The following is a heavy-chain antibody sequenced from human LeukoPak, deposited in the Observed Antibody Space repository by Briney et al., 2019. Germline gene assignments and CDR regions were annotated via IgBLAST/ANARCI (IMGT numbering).Heavy chain of an antibody. Sequence: SETLSLTCTVSGGSISSSSYYWGWIRQPPGKGLEWIGSIYYSGSTYYNPSLKSRVTISVDTSKNQFSLKLSSVTAADTAVYYCARALNYYDSSGYLDVWGKGTTVTVSS. D-gene: IGHD3-22*01. J-gene: IGHJ6*04. CDR2: IYYSGST. V-gene: IGHV4-39*07. CDR3: ARALNYYDSSGYLDV. CDR1: GGSISSSSYY.